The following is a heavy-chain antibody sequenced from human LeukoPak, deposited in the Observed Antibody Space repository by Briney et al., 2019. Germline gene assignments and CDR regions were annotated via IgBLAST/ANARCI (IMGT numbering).Heavy chain of an antibody. CDR3: ARGGDGLAYCGGDCYSAVD. CDR2: IYYSGST. J-gene: IGHJ4*02. Sequence: SETLSLTSTVSGGSISSYYWSWIRQPPGKGLEWIGYIYYSGSTNYNPSLKSRVTISVDTSKNQFSLKLSSVTAADTAVYYCARGGDGLAYCGGDCYSAVDWGQGTLVTVSS. D-gene: IGHD2-21*02. CDR1: GGSISSYY. V-gene: IGHV4-59*01.